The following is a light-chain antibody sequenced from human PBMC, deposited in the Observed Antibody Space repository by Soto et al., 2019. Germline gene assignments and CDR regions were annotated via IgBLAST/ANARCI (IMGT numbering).Light chain of an antibody. CDR3: HQYNAWPWT. CDR2: AAS. Sequence: EVLMTQSPVTLSLSPGETATLSCGASQSVGDKLAWYQQKPGQAPRLLIFAASSRDSGIPARFSGSGSGTECTLTISSLQSEDFAAYYCHQYNAWPWTLGQGTKVEV. CDR1: QSVGDK. J-gene: IGKJ1*01. V-gene: IGKV3-15*01.